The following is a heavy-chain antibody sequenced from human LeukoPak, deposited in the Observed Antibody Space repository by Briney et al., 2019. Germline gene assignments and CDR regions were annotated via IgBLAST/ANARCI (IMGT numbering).Heavy chain of an antibody. Sequence: GGSLRLSCSASGFAFSIYAMHWVRQAPGKGLEYVSAITSNWGSTFHADSVNDRFTISRDNPKNALYLQMSSLRAEDTAVYYCGIIGGISFWGQGTLVTVS. V-gene: IGHV3-64D*08. CDR3: GIIGGISF. J-gene: IGHJ4*02. D-gene: IGHD2-15*01. CDR1: GFAFSIYA. CDR2: ITSNWGST.